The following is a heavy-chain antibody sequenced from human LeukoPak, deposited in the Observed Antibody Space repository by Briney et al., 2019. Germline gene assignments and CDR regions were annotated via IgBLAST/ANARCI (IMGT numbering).Heavy chain of an antibody. CDR1: GYTFTSYG. Sequence: ASVKVSCKASGYTFTSYGISWVRQATGQGLEWMGWMNPNSDNTGYARKFQGRVTITRNTSISTAYMELSSLRSEDTAVYYCARDYYDSSYNWFDPWGQGTLVTVSS. D-gene: IGHD3-22*01. V-gene: IGHV1-8*03. J-gene: IGHJ5*02. CDR2: MNPNSDNT. CDR3: ARDYYDSSYNWFDP.